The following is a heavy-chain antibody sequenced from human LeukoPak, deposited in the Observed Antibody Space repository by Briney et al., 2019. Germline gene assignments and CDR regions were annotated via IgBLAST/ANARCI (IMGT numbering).Heavy chain of an antibody. J-gene: IGHJ4*02. CDR1: GYTFTDSF. D-gene: IGHD2-21*02. Sequence: ASVKVSCKASGYTFTDSFMHWVRQAPGQGLEYLAWINLKNADTEFAQKFQGRVTLTRDTSISTVYMDLRSLRSDDTAVYYCAREGRHCGGDCYTFDYWGQGTLVTVSS. CDR2: INLKNADT. CDR3: AREGRHCGGDCYTFDY. V-gene: IGHV1-2*02.